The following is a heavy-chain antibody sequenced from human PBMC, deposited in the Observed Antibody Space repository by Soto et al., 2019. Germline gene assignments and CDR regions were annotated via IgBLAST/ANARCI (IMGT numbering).Heavy chain of an antibody. CDR2: IIPISGTA. CDR1: GGTFSSYA. D-gene: IGHD2-2*01. J-gene: IGHJ6*02. CDR3: ARSQGSSTSLEIYYYYYYGMDV. Sequence: QVQLVHSWAEVKKPGSSVKVSCKASGGTFSSYAISWVRQAPGQGLEWMGGIIPISGTANYAQMFQGRVTITADESTSTAYMELSSLRSEDTAVYYCARSQGSSTSLEIYYYYYYGMDVWGQGTTVTVSS. V-gene: IGHV1-69*01.